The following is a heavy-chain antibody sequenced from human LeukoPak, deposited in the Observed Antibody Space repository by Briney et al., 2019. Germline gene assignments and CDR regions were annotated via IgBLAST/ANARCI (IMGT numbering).Heavy chain of an antibody. Sequence: GGSLRLSCAASGFTFIDYAMSWARQAPGKGLEWVSTSSSGSGRTYYADSVKRRFTISRDNSKNTLYLEMNNLRADGSALYYCAKDFPGSTSYSFDNWGLGTLVTVSS. V-gene: IGHV3-23*01. CDR2: SSSGSGRT. D-gene: IGHD3-10*01. CDR3: AKDFPGSTSYSFDN. J-gene: IGHJ4*02. CDR1: GFTFIDYA.